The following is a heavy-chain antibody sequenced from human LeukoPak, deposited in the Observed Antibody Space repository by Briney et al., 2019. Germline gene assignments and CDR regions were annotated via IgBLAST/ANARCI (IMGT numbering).Heavy chain of an antibody. D-gene: IGHD3-22*01. V-gene: IGHV3-74*01. CDR3: ARDSGYHTGGFDY. Sequence: GGSLRLSCTASGFTFSSYWMHWVRQAPGKGLMWVSRIHGDGSSTSTSYAGSVKGRFTISRDNSKNTLYLQMNSLRAEDTAVYYCARDSGYHTGGFDYWGQGTLVTVSS. CDR1: GFTFSSYW. J-gene: IGHJ4*02. CDR2: IHGDGSSTST.